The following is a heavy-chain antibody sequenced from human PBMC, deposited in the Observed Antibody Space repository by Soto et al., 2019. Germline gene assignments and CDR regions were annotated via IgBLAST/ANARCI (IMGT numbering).Heavy chain of an antibody. D-gene: IGHD2-15*01. CDR2: IYYSGDT. CDR3: ERDSYDSVGIPWVDP. V-gene: IGHV4-61*01. Sequence: PSETLSLTCPVSGGSVSSNSYYWSWFRQPPGKGLEWIGYIYYSGDTNYNPSLKSRVTISVDTSKNQFSLRVNSVTAADTAVYYCERDSYDSVGIPWVDPWGQGPLVTVSS. J-gene: IGHJ5*02. CDR1: GGSVSSNSYY.